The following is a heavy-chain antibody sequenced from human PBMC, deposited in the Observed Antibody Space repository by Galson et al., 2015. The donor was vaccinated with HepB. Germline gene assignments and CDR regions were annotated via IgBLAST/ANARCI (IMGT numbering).Heavy chain of an antibody. Sequence: SLRLSCAASGFTFSSYGMHWVRQAPGKGLEWVAVIWYDGSNKYYADSVKGRFTISRDNSKNTLYLQMNSLRAEDTAVYYCARALYSSGWYGYYYGMDVWGQGTTVTVSS. V-gene: IGHV3-33*01. CDR2: IWYDGSNK. CDR1: GFTFSSYG. D-gene: IGHD6-19*01. CDR3: ARALYSSGWYGYYYGMDV. J-gene: IGHJ6*02.